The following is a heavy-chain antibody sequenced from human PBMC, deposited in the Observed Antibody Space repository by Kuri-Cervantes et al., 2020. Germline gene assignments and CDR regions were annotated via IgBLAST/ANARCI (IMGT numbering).Heavy chain of an antibody. D-gene: IGHD2-2*01. CDR1: GFTFSNYG. CDR2: ISFDGGNK. Sequence: GESLKISCTASGFTFSNYGMHWVRQAPGKGLEWVAVISFDGGNKFYVDSVRGRFTISRDNSKNTLFLQMNSLRAEDTAVYYCAKGDYCSSTSCYPGYYYGMDVWGQGTTVTVSS. CDR3: AKGDYCSSTSCYPGYYYGMDV. V-gene: IGHV3-30*18. J-gene: IGHJ6*02.